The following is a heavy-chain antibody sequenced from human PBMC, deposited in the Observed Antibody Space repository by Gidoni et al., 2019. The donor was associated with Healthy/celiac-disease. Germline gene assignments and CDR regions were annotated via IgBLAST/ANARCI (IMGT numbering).Heavy chain of an antibody. CDR2: INHSGST. D-gene: IGHD3-3*01. CDR3: ARIRRTIFGVDYGMDV. V-gene: IGHV4-34*01. Sequence: QVQLQQWGAGLLKPSETLSLTCAVYGGSFSGYYWSWIRQPPGKGLEWIGEINHSGSTNYNPSLKNRVTISVDTSKNQFSLKLSSVTAADTAVYYCARIRRTIFGVDYGMDVWGQGTTVTVSS. CDR1: GGSFSGYY. J-gene: IGHJ6*02.